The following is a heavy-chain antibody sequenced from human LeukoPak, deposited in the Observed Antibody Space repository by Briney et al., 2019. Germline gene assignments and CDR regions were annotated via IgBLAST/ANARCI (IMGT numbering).Heavy chain of an antibody. D-gene: IGHD1-26*01. J-gene: IGHJ4*02. CDR2: INPNSGGT. Sequence: ASVKVSCKASGYTFTGYYMHWVRQAPGQGLEWMGWINPNSGGTNYAQRFQGRVTMTGDTSISTACMELSRLRSDDTAVYYCARDTREGGDYWGQGTLVTVSS. CDR3: ARDTREGGDY. V-gene: IGHV1-2*02. CDR1: GYTFTGYY.